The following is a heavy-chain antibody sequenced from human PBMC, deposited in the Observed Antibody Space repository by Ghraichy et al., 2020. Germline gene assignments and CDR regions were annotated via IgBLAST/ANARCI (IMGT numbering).Heavy chain of an antibody. J-gene: IGHJ5*02. V-gene: IGHV3-23*01. CDR1: GFTFSSYA. CDR3: AKDHGDYVGLVAP. D-gene: IGHD4-17*01. CDR2: ISGSGGST. Sequence: GESLNISCAASGFTFSSYAMSWVRQAPGKGLEWVSGISGSGGSTYYADSVKGRFTISRDNSMDTLSLQMNSLRAEDTAVYYCAKDHGDYVGLVAPWGQGTLVTVSS.